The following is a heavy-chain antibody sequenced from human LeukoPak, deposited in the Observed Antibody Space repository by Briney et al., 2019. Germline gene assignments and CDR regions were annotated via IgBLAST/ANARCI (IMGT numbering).Heavy chain of an antibody. Sequence: PGGSLRLSCAGSGFTFSNYWMSWLRQAPGKGLEWVANIKQDGTEKLYVDSVKGRFTISRDNSKNTLYLQMNSLRAEDTAVYYCAKDGGPILRYFDWLLEEGYYFDYWGQGTLVTVSS. V-gene: IGHV3-7*03. CDR3: AKDGGPILRYFDWLLEEGYYFDY. CDR1: GFTFSNYW. D-gene: IGHD3-9*01. CDR2: IKQDGTEK. J-gene: IGHJ4*02.